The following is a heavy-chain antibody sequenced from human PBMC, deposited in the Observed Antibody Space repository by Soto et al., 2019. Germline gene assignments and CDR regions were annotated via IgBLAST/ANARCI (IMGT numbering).Heavy chain of an antibody. J-gene: IGHJ5*02. CDR3: AKRLSRQSHNWFDP. D-gene: IGHD3-16*01. Sequence: SETLSLTCTVSGGSIGSYYWSWIRQPPGKGLEWIGYIYYSGSTNYNPSLKSRVTISVDTSKNQFSLKLSSVTAADTAVYYCAKRLSRQSHNWFDPWGQGTLVTVS. CDR2: IYYSGST. V-gene: IGHV4-59*01. CDR1: GGSIGSYY.